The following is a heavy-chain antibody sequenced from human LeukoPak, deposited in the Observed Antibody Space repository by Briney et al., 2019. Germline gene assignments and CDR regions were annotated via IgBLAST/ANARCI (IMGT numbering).Heavy chain of an antibody. V-gene: IGHV4-61*05. D-gene: IGHD6-19*01. CDR1: GGSIISSTYF. Sequence: SETLSLTCTVSGGSIISSTYFWGWIRQPPGKGLEWIGRIYTSGSTNYNPSLKSRVTMSVDTSKNQFSLKLSSVTAADTAVYYCARGRGAVAGLFDYWGQGTLVTVSS. CDR2: IYTSGST. CDR3: ARGRGAVAGLFDY. J-gene: IGHJ4*02.